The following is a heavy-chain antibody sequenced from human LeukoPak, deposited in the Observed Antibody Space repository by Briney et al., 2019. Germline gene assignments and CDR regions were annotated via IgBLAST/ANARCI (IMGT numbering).Heavy chain of an antibody. J-gene: IGHJ4*02. CDR1: GFTFSSYA. CDR2: ISGPAGSW. CDR3: ARIVTTS. D-gene: IGHD4-11*01. Sequence: PGGSLRLSCAASGFTFSSYAMSWVRQAPGEGLEWVSAISGPAGSWDYADSVKGRFTISRDNSKNTLYLQMNSLRAEDTAVYYCARIVTTSWGQGTLVTVSS. V-gene: IGHV3-23*01.